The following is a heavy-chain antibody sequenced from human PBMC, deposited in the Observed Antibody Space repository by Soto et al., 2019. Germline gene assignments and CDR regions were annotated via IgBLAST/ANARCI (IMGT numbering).Heavy chain of an antibody. CDR3: AKDADPSGSYYFDY. J-gene: IGHJ4*02. D-gene: IGHD1-26*01. Sequence: QVQLVESGGGVVQPGRSLRLSCAASGFTFSSYSMHWVRQAPGKGLEWVAVISYDGSNKYYADSVKGRFTISRDNSKNTLYLQMNSLRAEDTAVYYCAKDADPSGSYYFDYWGQGTLVTVSS. CDR1: GFTFSSYS. CDR2: ISYDGSNK. V-gene: IGHV3-30*18.